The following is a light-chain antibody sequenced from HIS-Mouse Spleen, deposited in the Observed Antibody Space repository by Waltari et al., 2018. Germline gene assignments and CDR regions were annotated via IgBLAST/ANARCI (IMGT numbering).Light chain of an antibody. CDR2: EDS. J-gene: IGLJ2*01. Sequence: SYELTQPPSVSVSPGQPARITFSGDALPKQYASWYQQKSGQAPVLVIYEDSKRPSGIPERFSGSSSGTMATLTISGAQVEDEADYYCYSTDSSGNHRVFGGGTKLTVL. CDR1: ALPKQY. V-gene: IGLV3-10*01. CDR3: YSTDSSGNHRV.